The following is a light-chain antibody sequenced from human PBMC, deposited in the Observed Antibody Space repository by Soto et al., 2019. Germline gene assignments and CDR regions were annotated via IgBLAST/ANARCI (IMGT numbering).Light chain of an antibody. V-gene: IGKV1-8*01. CDR3: QQYYSYPPWT. J-gene: IGKJ1*01. CDR1: QGISSY. Sequence: AIRMTQSPSSFSASTGDRVTITCRASQGISSYLAWYQQKPGKAPKLLIYAASTLQSGVPSRFSDSGSGTDFTLTISCLQSEDFATYYCQQYYSYPPWTFGQGTKVEIK. CDR2: AAS.